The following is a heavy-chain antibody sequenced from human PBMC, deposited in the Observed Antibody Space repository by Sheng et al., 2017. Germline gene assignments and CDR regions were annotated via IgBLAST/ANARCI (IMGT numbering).Heavy chain of an antibody. J-gene: IGHJ4*02. D-gene: IGHD2-15*01. CDR1: GGSFSGHY. CDR2: INHSGST. CDR3: ARHLSRGGYDGNFDY. V-gene: IGHV4-34*01. Sequence: QVQLQQWGAGLLKPSETLSLTCGVYGGSFSGHYWSWIRQPPGKGLEWIGEINHSGSTNYHPSLKSRVTISVDTSKNQFSVNLRSVTAADTAVYYCARHLSRGGYDGNFDYWGQGTLVTVSS.